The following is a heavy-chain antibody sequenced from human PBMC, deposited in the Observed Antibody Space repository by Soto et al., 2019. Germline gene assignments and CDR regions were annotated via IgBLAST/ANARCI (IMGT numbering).Heavy chain of an antibody. D-gene: IGHD6-19*01. CDR2: ISLYSDGT. V-gene: IGHV1-18*01. CDR1: GYTFSNYG. CDR3: ARGSAFQRTGNSDF. Sequence: QVQLVQSGGEVKRPGASVKVSCKTSGYTFSNYGITWVRQAPGQPLEWLGWISLYSDGTNYAQKFQGRVSMTTDTSTTTAYLELTNLRDDDTAVYYCARGSAFQRTGNSDFWGQGTPVTVSS. J-gene: IGHJ4*02.